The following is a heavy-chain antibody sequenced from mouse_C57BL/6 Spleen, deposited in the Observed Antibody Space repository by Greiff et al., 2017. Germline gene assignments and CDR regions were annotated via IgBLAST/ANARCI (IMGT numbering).Heavy chain of an antibody. CDR2: INPNNGGT. CDR1: GYTFTDYY. D-gene: IGHD2-4*01. J-gene: IGHJ2*01. Sequence: EVQLQQSGPELVQPGASVKISCKASGYTFTDYYMNWVKQSHGKSLEWIGDINPNNGGTSYNEKFKGKATLTVDKSSSTAYMGLRSLTSEDSAVYYCARSRDYDEGVLYFDYWGQGTTLTVSS. CDR3: ARSRDYDEGVLYFDY. V-gene: IGHV1-26*01.